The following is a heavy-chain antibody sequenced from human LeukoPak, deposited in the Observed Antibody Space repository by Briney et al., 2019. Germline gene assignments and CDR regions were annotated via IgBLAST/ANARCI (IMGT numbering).Heavy chain of an antibody. CDR2: ISYDGSNK. Sequence: GGSLRLSCAASGFTFSTFAIHWVRQAPGKGLDWVAVISYDGSNKYYADSVKGRFTISRDNSKNTLYLQMNSLRAEDTAVYYCSRAHYYGSGSYYLAPFIGYNYGMDVWGQGTTVTVS. CDR3: SRAHYYGSGSYYLAPFIGYNYGMDV. CDR1: GFTFSTFA. D-gene: IGHD3-10*01. J-gene: IGHJ6*02. V-gene: IGHV3-30-3*01.